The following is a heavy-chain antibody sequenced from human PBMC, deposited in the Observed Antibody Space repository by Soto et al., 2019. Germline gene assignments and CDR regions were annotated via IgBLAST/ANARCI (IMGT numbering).Heavy chain of an antibody. CDR3: ARQGSTTTEYYGMDV. J-gene: IGHJ6*02. D-gene: IGHD4-17*01. CDR2: IYPGNSDT. Sequence: GESLKTSCQGSGYSFTCYWIGWVRQMPGKGLEWMGIIYPGNSDTRYSPSFQGQVTISADKSISTAYLQWSSLKASDTAMYYCARQGSTTTEYYGMDVWGQGTTVTVSS. V-gene: IGHV5-51*01. CDR1: GYSFTCYW.